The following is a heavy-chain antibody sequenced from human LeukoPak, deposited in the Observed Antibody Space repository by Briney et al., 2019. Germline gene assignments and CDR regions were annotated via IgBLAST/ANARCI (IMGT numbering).Heavy chain of an antibody. J-gene: IGHJ5*02. Sequence: ASVKVSCKASDYPFTNYGISWVRQAPGQGLEWMGWINPNSGDTNYAQKFQGRVTMTRDTSISTAYMELSRLRSDDTAVYYCARDPSSGWYLKGWFDPWGQGTLVTVSS. CDR3: ARDPSSGWYLKGWFDP. CDR2: INPNSGDT. V-gene: IGHV1-2*02. D-gene: IGHD6-19*01. CDR1: DYPFTNYG.